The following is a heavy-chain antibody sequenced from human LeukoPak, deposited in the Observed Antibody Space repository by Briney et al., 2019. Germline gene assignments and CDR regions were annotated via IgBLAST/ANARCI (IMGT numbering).Heavy chain of an antibody. CDR1: GGTFSSYA. J-gene: IGHJ4*02. D-gene: IGHD3-16*01. CDR3: AGRSLMMTFGGGDY. V-gene: IGHV1-69*05. Sequence: SVKVSCKASGGTFSSYAISWVRQAPGQGLEWMGRIIPIFGTANYAQKFQGRVTITTDESTSTAYMELSSLRSEDTAVYYCAGRSLMMTFGGGDYWGQGTLVTVSS. CDR2: IIPIFGTA.